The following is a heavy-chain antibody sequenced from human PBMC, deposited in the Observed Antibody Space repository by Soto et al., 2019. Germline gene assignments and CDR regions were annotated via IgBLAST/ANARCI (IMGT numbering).Heavy chain of an antibody. CDR2: TYYRSKWYN. CDR3: ARGKYCGFDV. J-gene: IGHJ3*01. V-gene: IGHV6-1*01. Sequence: SQTLSLTRAISGDSFSSNGVPWNWIRQSPSRGLEWLGRTYYRSKWYNDYAVSVKSRITVNPDTSKNQFSLQLSSVTPEDTAVYYCARGKYCGFDVWGKGTMVTVSS. D-gene: IGHD2-8*02. CDR1: GDSFSSNGVP.